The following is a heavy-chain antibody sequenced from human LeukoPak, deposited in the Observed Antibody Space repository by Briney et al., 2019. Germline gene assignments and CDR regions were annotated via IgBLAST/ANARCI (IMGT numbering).Heavy chain of an antibody. CDR3: VRDERAVTAGGEYYFDY. V-gene: IGHV1-18*01. J-gene: IGHJ4*02. Sequence: GDSVKVSCKASGYTFTNDGVSWVRQAPGRGLEWAGWISNYNGITHSAPRFQGRVTVTTDTFTSTAYMELRSLTSDDTAVYFCVRDERAVTAGGEYYFDYWGQGTLVTVSS. CDR1: GYTFTNDG. D-gene: IGHD2-21*01. CDR2: ISNYNGIT.